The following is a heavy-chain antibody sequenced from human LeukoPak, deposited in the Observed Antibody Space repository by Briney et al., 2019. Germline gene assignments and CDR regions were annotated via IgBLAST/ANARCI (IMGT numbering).Heavy chain of an antibody. V-gene: IGHV4-59*01. CDR1: GGSISSYY. Sequence: SETLSLTCTVSGGSISSYYWSWIRQPPGKGLERIGYIYYSGSTNYNPSLKSRVTISVDTSKNQFSLKLSSVTAADTAVYYCAGAYCGGDCSIDYWGQGTLVTVSS. CDR2: IYYSGST. D-gene: IGHD2-21*02. J-gene: IGHJ4*02. CDR3: AGAYCGGDCSIDY.